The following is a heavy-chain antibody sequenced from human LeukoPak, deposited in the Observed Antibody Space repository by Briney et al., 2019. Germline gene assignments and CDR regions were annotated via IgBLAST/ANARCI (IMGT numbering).Heavy chain of an antibody. CDR2: IKQDGSEK. J-gene: IGHJ4*02. V-gene: IGHV3-7*03. CDR1: GFTFSSYW. Sequence: GGSLRLSCAASGFTFSSYWMSWVRQAPGKGLEWVANIKQDGSEKYYVDSVKGRFTISRDNAKNSLYLQMNSLRAEDTAVYYCARELLWFGEKYYFDYWGQGTLVTVSS. CDR3: ARELLWFGEKYYFDY. D-gene: IGHD3-10*01.